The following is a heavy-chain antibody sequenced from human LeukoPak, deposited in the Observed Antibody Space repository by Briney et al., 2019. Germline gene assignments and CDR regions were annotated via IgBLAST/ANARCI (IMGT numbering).Heavy chain of an antibody. V-gene: IGHV3-30-3*01. CDR3: AITVLPTNYFDY. CDR2: ISYDGSNK. D-gene: IGHD2-15*01. J-gene: IGHJ4*02. Sequence: GGSLRLSCAASGFTFSSYAMHWVRQAPGKGLEWVAVISYDGSNKYYADSVKGRFTISRDNSKNTLYLQMNSLRAEDTAVYYCAITVLPTNYFDYWGQGTLVTVSS. CDR1: GFTFSSYA.